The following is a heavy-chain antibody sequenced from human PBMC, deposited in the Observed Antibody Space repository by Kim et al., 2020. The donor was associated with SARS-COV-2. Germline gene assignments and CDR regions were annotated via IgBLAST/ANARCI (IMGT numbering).Heavy chain of an antibody. D-gene: IGHD3-22*01. CDR3: ARDRDYDSNGPTYFDY. Sequence: SVKGRFTTSRDNSKNTLRLQMNSLRGEDAAVYYCARDRDYDSNGPTYFDYWGQGTLVTVSS. J-gene: IGHJ4*02. V-gene: IGHV3-30*01.